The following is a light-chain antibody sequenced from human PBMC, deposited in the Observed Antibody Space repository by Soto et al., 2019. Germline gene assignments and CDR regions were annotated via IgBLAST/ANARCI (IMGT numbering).Light chain of an antibody. CDR3: FSKISGFVYG. J-gene: IGLJ1*01. Sequence: LAQPASVSGSFGQSITISFSGPNTDLGVYGYVSWYQHHPGKAPKLLIYDVNNRPSGISDRFSGSKSGDTASLTISGLQAEDEADYFCFSKISGFVYGFGTGTKVTVL. CDR1: NTDLGVYGY. CDR2: DVN. V-gene: IGLV2-14*01.